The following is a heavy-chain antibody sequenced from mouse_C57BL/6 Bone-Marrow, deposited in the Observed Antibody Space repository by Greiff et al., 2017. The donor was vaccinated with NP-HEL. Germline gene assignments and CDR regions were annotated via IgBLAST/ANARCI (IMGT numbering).Heavy chain of an antibody. Sequence: EVKLVESGEGLVKPGGSLKLSCAASGFTFSSYAMSWVRQTPEKRLEWVAYISSGGDYIYYADTVKGRFTISRDNARNTLYLQMSSLKSEDTAMYYCTREESYYGKSYWGQGTLVTVSA. CDR1: GFTFSSYA. CDR2: ISSGGDYI. CDR3: TREESYYGKSY. V-gene: IGHV5-9-1*02. D-gene: IGHD1-1*01. J-gene: IGHJ3*01.